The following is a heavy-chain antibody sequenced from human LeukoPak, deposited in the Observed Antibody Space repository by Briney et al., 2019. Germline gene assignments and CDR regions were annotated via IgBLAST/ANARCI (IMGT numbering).Heavy chain of an antibody. J-gene: IGHJ4*02. CDR3: ANTGYNYEFDY. D-gene: IGHD5-18*01. Sequence: GGSLRLSCEASGFTFSTYWMHWVRQAPGKGLVWISRINRDGSGITYADSVKGRFTISRDNAKSILCLQMNSLRAEDTAVYYCANTGYNYEFDYWGQGTLVTVSS. CDR1: GFTFSTYW. V-gene: IGHV3-74*01. CDR2: INRDGSGI.